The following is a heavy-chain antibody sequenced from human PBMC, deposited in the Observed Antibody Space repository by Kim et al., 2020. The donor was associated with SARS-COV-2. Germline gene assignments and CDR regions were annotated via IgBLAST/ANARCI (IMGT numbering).Heavy chain of an antibody. Sequence: ASVKVSCKASGYTFTSYGISWVRQAPGQGLEWMGWISAYNGNTNYAQKLQGRVTMTTDTSTSTAYMELRSLRSDDTAVYYCARDRGYYYGSGKNWFDPWGQGTLVTVSS. J-gene: IGHJ5*02. CDR3: ARDRGYYYGSGKNWFDP. D-gene: IGHD3-10*01. CDR1: GYTFTSYG. V-gene: IGHV1-18*04. CDR2: ISAYNGNT.